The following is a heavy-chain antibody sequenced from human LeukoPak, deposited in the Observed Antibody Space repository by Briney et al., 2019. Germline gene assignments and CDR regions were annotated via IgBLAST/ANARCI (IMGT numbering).Heavy chain of an antibody. V-gene: IGHV3-7*01. CDR3: VRDRGYCSGGTCYALWDY. D-gene: IGHD2-15*01. J-gene: IGHJ4*02. CDR1: GFTFSNYW. Sequence: GGSLRLSCAASGFTFSNYWMSWVRQAPGKGLEWVANIKQDGSVKYYVDSVKGRFTISRDNAMNSLYLQMNSLRAEDTAMYYCVRDRGYCSGGTCYALWDYWGQGTLVTVSS. CDR2: IKQDGSVK.